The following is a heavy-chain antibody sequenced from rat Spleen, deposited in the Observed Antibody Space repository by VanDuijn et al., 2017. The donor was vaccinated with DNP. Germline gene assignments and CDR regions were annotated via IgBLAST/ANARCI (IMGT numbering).Heavy chain of an antibody. CDR3: AKEGFEVTFAY. V-gene: IGHV5-58*01. Sequence: EVQLVETGGDLVQPGRSLKLSCVASGFTFRNYWMYWIRQAPGKGLEWISSINTDGARTYYADSVKGRFTFSRNNAENTVYLQMNSLRSEDTATYYCAKEGFEVTFAYWGQGTLVTVSS. CDR2: INTDGART. D-gene: IGHD4-3*01. J-gene: IGHJ3*01. CDR1: GFTFRNYW.